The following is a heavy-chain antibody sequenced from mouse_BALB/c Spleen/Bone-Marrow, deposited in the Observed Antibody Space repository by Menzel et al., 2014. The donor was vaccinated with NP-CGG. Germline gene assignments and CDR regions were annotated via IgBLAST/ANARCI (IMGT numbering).Heavy chain of an antibody. V-gene: IGHV1-54*03. Sequence: VKLMESGAELVRPGTSVKVSCKASGYAFTNYLIEWVKQRPGQGLEWIGVINPGSGGTNYNEKFKGKATLTADKSSSTAYMQLSSLTSDDSAVYFCARRDDAMDYWGQGTSVTVSS. J-gene: IGHJ4*01. CDR3: ARRDDAMDY. CDR2: INPGSGGT. CDR1: GYAFTNYL. D-gene: IGHD3-3*01.